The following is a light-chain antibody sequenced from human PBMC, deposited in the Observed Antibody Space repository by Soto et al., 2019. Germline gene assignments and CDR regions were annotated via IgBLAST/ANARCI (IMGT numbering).Light chain of an antibody. CDR3: QQYDSSPLT. J-gene: IGKJ4*01. CDR2: GAS. V-gene: IGKV3-20*01. Sequence: EIVLTQSPGTLSLSPGERATLSCRASQSVSRSYLAWYQQKPGQAPRLLIYGASSRATGIPDRFSGSGSGTDFTLTISRLEPEDFAVYYCQQYDSSPLTFGGGTQVEIK. CDR1: QSVSRSY.